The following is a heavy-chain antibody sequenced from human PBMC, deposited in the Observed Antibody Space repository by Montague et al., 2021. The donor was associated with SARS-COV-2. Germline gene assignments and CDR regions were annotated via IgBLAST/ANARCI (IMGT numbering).Heavy chain of an antibody. D-gene: IGHD3-9*01. CDR3: ARGVYNRVIFVVSPRYYFDY. V-gene: IGHV4-34*01. CDR2: VSHPGSA. CDR1: TEAFNGYY. J-gene: IGHJ4*02. Sequence: SETLSLTCAVYTEAFNGYYWTWIRQPPGKGLEWIGDVSHPGSAEYNPSLKGRVSISVNTWRKQVSLRLTSVTAADTATYYCARGVYNRVIFVVSPRYYFDYWGQGNMVAVSA.